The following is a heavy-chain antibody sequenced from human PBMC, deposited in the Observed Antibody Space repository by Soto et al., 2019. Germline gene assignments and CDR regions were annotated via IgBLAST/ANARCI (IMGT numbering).Heavy chain of an antibody. CDR3: VRVGGTHIVVVTGTIDACEI. CDR2: IWYDGSNK. Sequence: PGGSLRLSCAASGFTFSTYGMHWVRQAPGKGLEWLAVIWYDGSNKYYADSVKGRFTSSRDNSKNTLYLPMSSLRAEDTAVYYCVRVGGTHIVVVTGTIDACEIWGKGTMVTVSS. CDR1: GFTFSTYG. J-gene: IGHJ3*02. V-gene: IGHV3-33*01. D-gene: IGHD2-21*02.